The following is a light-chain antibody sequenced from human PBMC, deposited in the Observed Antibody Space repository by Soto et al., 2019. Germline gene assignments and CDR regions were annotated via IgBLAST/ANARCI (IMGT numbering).Light chain of an antibody. CDR1: SSNIGAGYD. J-gene: IGLJ1*01. CDR3: QSYDSSLSGYV. Sequence: VLTQPPSVSGAPGQRVTISCTGSSSNIGAGYDVHWYQQLPGTAPKLLIYGNSNRPSGVPDRFSGSKSGTSASLAITGLQAEDEADYYCQSYDSSLSGYVFGTGTKSPS. V-gene: IGLV1-40*01. CDR2: GNS.